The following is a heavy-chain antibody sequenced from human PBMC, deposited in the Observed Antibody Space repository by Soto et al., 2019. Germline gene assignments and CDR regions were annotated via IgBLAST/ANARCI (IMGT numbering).Heavy chain of an antibody. CDR1: GYTFTRSG. D-gene: IGHD5-12*01. J-gene: IGHJ6*02. CDR2: ISSYNGDT. V-gene: IGHV1-18*01. Sequence: QVQLVQSGAEVKKPGASVKVSCKASGYTFTRSGISWVRQAPGQGPEWMGWISSYNGDTNYAQTFQGRVTMTPNASPSKADMELRSLRSDDTAVYYCAREGVAPYYYYGMDVWGQGTPVTVSS. CDR3: AREGVAPYYYYGMDV.